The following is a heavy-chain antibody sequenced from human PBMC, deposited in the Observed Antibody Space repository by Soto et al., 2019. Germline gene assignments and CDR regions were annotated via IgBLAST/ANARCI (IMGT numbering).Heavy chain of an antibody. D-gene: IGHD2-15*01. CDR1: GGTFSSYA. J-gene: IGHJ6*02. Sequence: GASVKVSCKASGGTFSSYAFSWVRQAPGQGLEWMGGIIPIFGTANYAQKFQGRVTITADESTSTAYMELSSLRSEDTAVYYCAAAAADCSGGSCYSVHYYYYYGMDVWGQGTTVTVSS. CDR3: AAAAADCSGGSCYSVHYYYYYGMDV. V-gene: IGHV1-69*13. CDR2: IIPIFGTA.